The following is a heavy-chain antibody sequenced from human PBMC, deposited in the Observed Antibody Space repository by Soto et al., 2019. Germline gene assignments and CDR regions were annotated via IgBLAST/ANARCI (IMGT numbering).Heavy chain of an antibody. CDR3: ARGQEGVVATH. Sequence: QVQLQQWGAGLLKPSETLSLNCAVTGGSLSGYYWSWIRQPPGKGLEWIGEVKDGGHTNYSPSLRGXXTXSSXTSNNQFSRRLNAVTAADTGVYYCARGQEGVVATHWDQGSLVTVSS. J-gene: IGHJ4*02. CDR2: VKDGGHT. V-gene: IGHV4-34*01. D-gene: IGHD5-12*01. CDR1: GGSLSGYY.